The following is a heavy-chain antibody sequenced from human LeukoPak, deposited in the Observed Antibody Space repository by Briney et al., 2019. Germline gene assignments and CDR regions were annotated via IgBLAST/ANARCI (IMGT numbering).Heavy chain of an antibody. Sequence: RGSLRLSCAASGFTFSSYGMHWVRQAPGKGLEWVAVISYDGSNKYYADSVKGRFTISRDNSKNTLYLQMNSLRAEDTAVYYCAKDGVITFGGVIDHDAFDIWGQGTMVTVSS. J-gene: IGHJ3*02. CDR1: GFTFSSYG. CDR3: AKDGVITFGGVIDHDAFDI. V-gene: IGHV3-30*18. D-gene: IGHD3-16*02. CDR2: ISYDGSNK.